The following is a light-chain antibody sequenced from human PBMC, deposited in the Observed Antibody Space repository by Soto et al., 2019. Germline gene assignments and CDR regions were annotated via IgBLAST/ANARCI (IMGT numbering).Light chain of an antibody. CDR2: AAS. CDR1: QSVSGSY. J-gene: IGKJ5*01. Sequence: EIVLTQSPGTLSLSPGERATLSCRASQSVSGSYLAWYQQKPGQAPRLLISAASSRATGIPDRFSGSGSGKDFTLTISRLEPEDFAVYYCQQYGSSPPITFGQGTRLEIK. V-gene: IGKV3-20*01. CDR3: QQYGSSPPIT.